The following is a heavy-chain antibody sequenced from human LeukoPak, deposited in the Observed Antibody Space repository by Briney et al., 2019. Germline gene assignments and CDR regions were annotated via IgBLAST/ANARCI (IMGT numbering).Heavy chain of an antibody. CDR1: GFTVSSNY. J-gene: IGHJ3*02. D-gene: IGHD3-22*01. Sequence: GGSLRLSCAASGFTVSSNYMSWVRQAPGKGLEWVSVIYSGGNTNYANSVKGRFTISRDNSKNTPYLKMNSLRAEDTAVYYRARDNYYDSSGPDAFDIWGQGTMVTVSS. CDR2: IYSGGNT. V-gene: IGHV3-66*01. CDR3: ARDNYYDSSGPDAFDI.